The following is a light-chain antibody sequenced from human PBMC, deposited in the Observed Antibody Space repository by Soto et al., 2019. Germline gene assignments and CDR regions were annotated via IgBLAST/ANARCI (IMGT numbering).Light chain of an antibody. J-gene: IGLJ2*01. V-gene: IGLV2-11*01. Sequence: QSALTQPRSVSGSPGQSVTISCTGTSSDVGGYNYVSWYQQHPGKAPKLMIYDVSKRPSGVPDRFSGSKSGNTASLTISGLQADDEVDYYCCSYAGSSWVFGGGTQLTVL. CDR1: SSDVGGYNY. CDR3: CSYAGSSWV. CDR2: DVS.